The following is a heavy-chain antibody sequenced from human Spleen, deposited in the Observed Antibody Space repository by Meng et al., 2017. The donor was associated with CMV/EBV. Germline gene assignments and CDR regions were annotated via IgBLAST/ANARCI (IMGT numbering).Heavy chain of an antibody. CDR3: ARDQVSQERSLGKFWHYYYGMDV. D-gene: IGHD3-16*01. J-gene: IGHJ6*02. V-gene: IGHV3-53*01. CDR1: GFTVSSNY. CDR2: IYSGVST. Sequence: GGSLRLSCAASGFTVSSNYMSWVRQAPGKGLEWVSVIYSGVSTYYVDSVKGRFTISRDNSKNTLYLQMNSLRAEDTAVYYCARDQVSQERSLGKFWHYYYGMDVWGQGTTVTVSS.